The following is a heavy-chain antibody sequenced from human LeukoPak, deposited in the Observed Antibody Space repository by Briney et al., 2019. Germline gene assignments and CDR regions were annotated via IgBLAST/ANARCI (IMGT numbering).Heavy chain of an antibody. D-gene: IGHD3-22*01. V-gene: IGHV4-31*03. Sequence: PSETLSLTCTVSGGSISSGGYYWSWIRQHPGKGLEWIGYIYYSGSTYYNPSLKSRVTISVDTSKNQFSLKLSSVTAADTAVYYCAGVYYDSSGYYLNWFDPWGQGTLVTVSS. CDR3: AGVYYDSSGYYLNWFDP. CDR1: GGSISSGGYY. CDR2: IYYSGST. J-gene: IGHJ5*02.